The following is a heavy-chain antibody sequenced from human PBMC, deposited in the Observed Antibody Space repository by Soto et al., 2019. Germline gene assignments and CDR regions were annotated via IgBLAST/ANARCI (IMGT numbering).Heavy chain of an antibody. CDR2: IWYDGSNK. CDR1: GFTFSSYG. V-gene: IGHV3-33*01. Sequence: GGSLRLSCAASGFTFSSYGMHWVRQAPGEGLEWVAVIWYDGSNKYYADSVKGRFTISRDNSKNTLYLQMNSLRAEDTAVYYCARDYPVPEYSYGYYYDYLDFWGKGTTVTGSS. D-gene: IGHD5-18*01. CDR3: ARDYPVPEYSYGYYYDYLDF. J-gene: IGHJ6*03.